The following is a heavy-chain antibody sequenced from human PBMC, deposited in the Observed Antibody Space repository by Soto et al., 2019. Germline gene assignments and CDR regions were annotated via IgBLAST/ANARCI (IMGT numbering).Heavy chain of an antibody. J-gene: IGHJ5*02. D-gene: IGHD6-6*01. Sequence: SETLSLTCAVSGGSISSCGYSWSWIRQPPGKGLEWIGYIYHSGSTYYNPSLKSRVAISLDTSKNQFSLTLHSVTAADTAMYYCARDRHNNFFDPWGQGTLVTVSS. V-gene: IGHV4-30-2*01. CDR1: GGSISSCGYS. CDR2: IYHSGST. CDR3: ARDRHNNFFDP.